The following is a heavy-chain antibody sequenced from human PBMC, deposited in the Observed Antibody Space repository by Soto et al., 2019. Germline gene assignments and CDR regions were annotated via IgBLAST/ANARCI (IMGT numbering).Heavy chain of an antibody. D-gene: IGHD3-9*01. Sequence: ASVKVSCKASGYTFTGYYMHWVRQAPGQGLEWMGWINPNSGGTNYAQKFQGRVTMTRDTSVSTAYMELSRLRSDDTAVYYCARGFLTGYRRFDYWGQGTLVTVSS. CDR1: GYTFTGYY. J-gene: IGHJ4*02. V-gene: IGHV1-2*02. CDR3: ARGFLTGYRRFDY. CDR2: INPNSGGT.